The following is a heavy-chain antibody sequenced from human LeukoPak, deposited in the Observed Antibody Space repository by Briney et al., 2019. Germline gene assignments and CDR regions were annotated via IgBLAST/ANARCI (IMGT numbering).Heavy chain of an antibody. Sequence: GGSLRLSCAASGFTFSSYSMNWVRQAPGKGLEWVSYISSSSTIYYADSVKGRFTISRDNAKNSLYLQMNSLRAEDTAVYYCARDCRRLHYYYYMDVWGKGTTVTVSS. CDR1: GFTFSSYS. J-gene: IGHJ6*03. D-gene: IGHD5-18*01. CDR2: ISSSSTI. CDR3: ARDCRRLHYYYYMDV. V-gene: IGHV3-48*01.